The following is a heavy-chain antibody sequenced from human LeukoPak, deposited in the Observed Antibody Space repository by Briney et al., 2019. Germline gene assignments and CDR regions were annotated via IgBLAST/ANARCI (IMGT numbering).Heavy chain of an antibody. Sequence: GESLKISCKGSGYSFSNYWIGWVRQMPGKGPEWMAIIYPGDSDTRYSPSFQGQVTISADKSISTAYLQWNSLKASDTAIYYCVRHYTVETTRIAYHIDYWGQGILVTVSS. J-gene: IGHJ4*02. CDR2: IYPGDSDT. V-gene: IGHV5-51*01. D-gene: IGHD1-26*01. CDR3: VRHYTVETTRIAYHIDY. CDR1: GYSFSNYW.